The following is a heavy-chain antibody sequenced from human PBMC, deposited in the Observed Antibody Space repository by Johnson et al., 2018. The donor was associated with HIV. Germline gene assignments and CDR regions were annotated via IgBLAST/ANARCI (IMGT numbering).Heavy chain of an antibody. J-gene: IGHJ3*02. CDR2: INWNGGST. CDR3: AKDLRIFDWFNAYDAFDI. V-gene: IGHV3-20*04. Sequence: VQLVESGGGVVRPGGSLRLSCAASGFTFDDYGMSWVRQAPGKGLEWVSGINWNGGSTGYADCVKGRFTLSRDKSKNTLHMQMNSLGAEDTAVYYCAKDLRIFDWFNAYDAFDIWGQGTMVTVSS. CDR1: GFTFDDYG. D-gene: IGHD3-9*01.